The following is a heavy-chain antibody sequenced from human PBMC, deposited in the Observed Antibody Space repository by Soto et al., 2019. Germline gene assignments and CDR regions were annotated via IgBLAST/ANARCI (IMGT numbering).Heavy chain of an antibody. J-gene: IGHJ6*02. Sequence: PGGSLRLSCAASGFTFSSYGMHWVRQAPGKGLEWVAVIWYDGSNKYYADSVKGRFTISRDNSKNTLYLQMNSLRAEDTAVYYCARVAYSSGWDCYGMDVWGRGTTVTVSS. CDR1: GFTFSSYG. CDR2: IWYDGSNK. D-gene: IGHD6-19*01. CDR3: ARVAYSSGWDCYGMDV. V-gene: IGHV3-33*01.